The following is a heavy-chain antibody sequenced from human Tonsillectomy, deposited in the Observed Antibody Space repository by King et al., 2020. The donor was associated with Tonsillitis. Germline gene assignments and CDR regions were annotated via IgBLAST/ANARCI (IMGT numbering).Heavy chain of an antibody. CDR3: AXXXXXXXIXXXXXXXVXXDN. V-gene: IGHV3-23*04. Sequence: VQLVESGGGLGQVGGSLRLACAVSGXTXSNSAMXWVRQTPGKGXEWVSVIXGXXAATNXADXVKGRFTISRDNSXNTVYLQMNSLRAEDTAVYYCAXXXXXXXIXXXXXXXVXXDNXXXXTMV. CDR2: IXGXXAAT. J-gene: IGHJ3*02. CDR1: GXTXSNSA.